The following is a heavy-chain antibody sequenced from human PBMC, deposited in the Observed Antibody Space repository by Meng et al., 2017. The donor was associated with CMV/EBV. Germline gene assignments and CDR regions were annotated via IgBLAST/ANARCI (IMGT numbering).Heavy chain of an antibody. V-gene: IGHV3-48*03. J-gene: IGHJ4*02. CDR2: ISIGGTTR. Sequence: GGSLRLSCAASGFTFSSYEMNWVRQAPGKGLEWISYISIGGTTRYYADSVMGRFTISRDNAKNPLYLQMNSLRVEDTAVYYCASQGRAARPGYWGQGTLVTVSS. CDR1: GFTFSSYE. D-gene: IGHD6-6*01. CDR3: ASQGRAARPGY.